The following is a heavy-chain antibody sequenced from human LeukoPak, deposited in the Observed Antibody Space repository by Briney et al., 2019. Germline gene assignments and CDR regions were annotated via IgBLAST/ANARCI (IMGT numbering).Heavy chain of an antibody. D-gene: IGHD5/OR15-5a*01. Sequence: GRSLRLSCAASGFTFSSYGMHWVRQAPGKGLEWVAVIWYDGSNKYYADSVKGRFTISRDNSKNTLYLQMNSLRADDTAVYYCAKHTGGILRSLDYWGQGTLVTVSS. V-gene: IGHV3-33*06. CDR3: AKHTGGILRSLDY. CDR2: IWYDGSNK. CDR1: GFTFSSYG. J-gene: IGHJ4*02.